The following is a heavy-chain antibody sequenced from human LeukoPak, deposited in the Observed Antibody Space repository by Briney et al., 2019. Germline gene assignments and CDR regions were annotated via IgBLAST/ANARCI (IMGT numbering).Heavy chain of an antibody. D-gene: IGHD3-16*01. CDR1: GFTFSSYW. CDR3: ARGMITGSSVHNAFDI. V-gene: IGHV3-7*01. CDR2: IKQDGSEK. Sequence: GGSLRLSCAASGFTFSSYWMSWVRQAPGKGLEWVANIKQDGSEKYYVDFVKGRITISRDNANNSLYLQMNSLRAEDTTVYYCARGMITGSSVHNAFDIWGQGTMVTVSS. J-gene: IGHJ3*02.